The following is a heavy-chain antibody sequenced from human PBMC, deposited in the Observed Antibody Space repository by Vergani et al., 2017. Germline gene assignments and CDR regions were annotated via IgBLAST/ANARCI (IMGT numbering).Heavy chain of an antibody. CDR2: ISTGSAGSETI. V-gene: IGHV3-48*01. CDR1: GFNFSGYI. Sequence: EVQLLESGGDLVQPGGSLRLSCAASGFNFSGYIMNWVRQAPGKGLEWVSYISTGSAGSETIFYADSVKGRFTVSRDNAKNSLYLQMNSLRAEDTAVYYCARDHWANFDYWGQGTLVTVSS. J-gene: IGHJ4*02. CDR3: ARDHWANFDY. D-gene: IGHD3-16*01.